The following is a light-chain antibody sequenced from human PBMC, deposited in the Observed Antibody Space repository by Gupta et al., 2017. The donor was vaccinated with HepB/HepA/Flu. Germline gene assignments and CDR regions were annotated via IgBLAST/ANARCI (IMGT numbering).Light chain of an antibody. CDR3: QEWNSTTSV. V-gene: IGLV3-1*01. CDR2: KDN. J-gene: IGLJ1*01. Sequence: SYELTQPSSVSVSPGQTASITCSGAQLGAKYVSWYQQRPGQSPILVIYKDNKRTSGIPERFSGSNSGTTATLTISGTQAVDDYYYYSQEWNSTTSVFGTGTKVTVL. CDR1: QLGAKY.